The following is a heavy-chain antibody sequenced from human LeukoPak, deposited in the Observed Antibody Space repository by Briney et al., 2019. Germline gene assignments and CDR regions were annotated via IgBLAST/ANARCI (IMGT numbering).Heavy chain of an antibody. J-gene: IGHJ4*02. D-gene: IGHD6-19*01. CDR1: GFTFSDYY. V-gene: IGHV3-74*01. Sequence: GGSLRLSCAASGFTFSDYYMSWVRQAPGKGLVWVSRIDSDGSSTNYADSVKGRFTISRDNAKNTLYLQMNSLRAEDTAVYYCTGGGSITVAGYWGQGTLVTVSS. CDR3: TGGGSITVAGY. CDR2: IDSDGSST.